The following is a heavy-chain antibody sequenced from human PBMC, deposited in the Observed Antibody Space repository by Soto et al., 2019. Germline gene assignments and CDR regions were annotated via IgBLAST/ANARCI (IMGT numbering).Heavy chain of an antibody. CDR1: GYTFISYG. CDR2: INPDSGGT. J-gene: IGHJ4*02. V-gene: IGHV1-2*02. D-gene: IGHD1-1*01. CDR3: VRAETFYPGNTFDY. Sequence: ASVKVSCKASGYTFISYGFSWVRQAPGQGLEWMGWINPDSGGTNYAPKFRGRVTMTRDTSTRTAYMELSGLKSDDTAVYFCVRAETFYPGNTFDYWGQGALVTVSS.